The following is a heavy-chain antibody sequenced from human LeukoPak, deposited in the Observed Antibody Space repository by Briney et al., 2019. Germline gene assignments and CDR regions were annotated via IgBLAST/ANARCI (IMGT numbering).Heavy chain of an antibody. D-gene: IGHD1-1*01. J-gene: IGHJ4*02. V-gene: IGHV1-69*13. Sequence: PWASVKVSCKASGGTFSSYAISWVRQAPGQGLEWMGGIIPIFGTANYAQKFQGRVTITADESTSTAYMELSSLRSEDTAVYYCARWTTDQTGTTDYWGQGTLVTVSS. CDR2: IIPIFGTA. CDR1: GGTFSSYA. CDR3: ARWTTDQTGTTDY.